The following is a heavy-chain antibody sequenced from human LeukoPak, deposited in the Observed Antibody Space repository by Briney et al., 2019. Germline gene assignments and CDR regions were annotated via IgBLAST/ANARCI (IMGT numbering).Heavy chain of an antibody. CDR1: GGTFSSYA. J-gene: IGHJ4*02. V-gene: IGHV1-18*01. CDR3: ARYPNSNGDY. CDR2: ISAYNGNT. Sequence: ASVKVSCKASGGTFSSYAISWVRLAPGQGLEWMGWISAYNGNTNYAQKLQGRVTMTTDTSTSTAYMELRSLRSDDTAVYYCARYPNSNGDYWGQGTLVTVSS. D-gene: IGHD4-11*01.